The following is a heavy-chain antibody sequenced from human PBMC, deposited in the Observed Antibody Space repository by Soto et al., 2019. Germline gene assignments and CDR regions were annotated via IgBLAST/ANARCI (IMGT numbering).Heavy chain of an antibody. CDR3: APRVSGTVLIHPAAMPFDY. D-gene: IGHD2-2*01. V-gene: IGHV3-33*01. CDR2: IWSDGNHK. Sequence: QVQLVESGGGVVQPGRSLRLSCAASGFTFSTFAMNWVRQAPGKGLEWVAIIWSDGNHKFYADSVKGRFTISRDNSKNTLYLEMDSLRAEDTAISYSAPRVSGTVLIHPAAMPFDYWGQGTLVTVSS. J-gene: IGHJ4*02. CDR1: GFTFSTFA.